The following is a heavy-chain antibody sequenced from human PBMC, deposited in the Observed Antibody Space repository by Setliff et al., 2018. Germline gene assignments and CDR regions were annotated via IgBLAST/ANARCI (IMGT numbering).Heavy chain of an antibody. J-gene: IGHJ4*02. Sequence: GESLKISCAASGFVFGTYGMHWVRQAPGKGLDWVASVRFDGSYKVYADSVKGRFTISRDNSENTLFLQMTSLRLEDTGIYYCAKVKKPLIRGSGFDYWGRGTLVTVSS. CDR1: GFVFGTYG. V-gene: IGHV3-30*02. CDR3: AKVKKPLIRGSGFDY. CDR2: VRFDGSYK. D-gene: IGHD2-8*01.